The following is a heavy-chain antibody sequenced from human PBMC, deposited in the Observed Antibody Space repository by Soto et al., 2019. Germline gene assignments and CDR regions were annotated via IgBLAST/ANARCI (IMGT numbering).Heavy chain of an antibody. CDR3: ARDRLVLVPAGSHWGMDV. CDR2: IYYSGST. V-gene: IGHV4-30-4*01. J-gene: IGHJ6*02. Sequence: QVQLQESGPGLVKPSQTLSLTCTVSGGSISSGDYYWSWIRQPPGKGLEWIGYIYYSGSTYYNPSLKRRVTISVDPSKNQLSLKLSSVTAADTAVYYCARDRLVLVPAGSHWGMDVWGQGTTVTVSS. D-gene: IGHD2-2*01. CDR1: GGSISSGDYY.